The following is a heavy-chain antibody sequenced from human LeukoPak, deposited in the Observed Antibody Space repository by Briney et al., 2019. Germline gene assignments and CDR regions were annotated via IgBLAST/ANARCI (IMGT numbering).Heavy chain of an antibody. J-gene: IGHJ4*02. CDR1: GFTFSSYG. CDR2: ISYDGSNK. V-gene: IGHV3-30*03. D-gene: IGHD3-22*01. CDR3: ARSRLPSYYYDSSGYYREIDY. Sequence: PGRSLRLSCAASGFTFSSYGMHWVRQAPGKGLEWVAVISYDGSNKYYADSVKGRFTISRDNSKNTLYLQMNSLRAEDTAVYYCARSRLPSYYYDSSGYYREIDYWGQGTLVTVAS.